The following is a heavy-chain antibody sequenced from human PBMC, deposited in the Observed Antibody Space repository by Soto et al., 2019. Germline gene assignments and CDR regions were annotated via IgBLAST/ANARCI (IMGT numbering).Heavy chain of an antibody. CDR3: TVWGSGNDFGAA. D-gene: IGHD3-10*01. J-gene: IGHJ4*02. Sequence: EAQLVESGGGLVQPGGSLRLSCAASGLTFSDHYMDWVRQAPGKGLEWVGRSKNKADSYTTEYAASVKGRFTISRDGSKNSLFLQMNSLKTEDTAVYYCTVWGSGNDFGAAWGQGILVTVSS. V-gene: IGHV3-72*01. CDR2: SKNKADSYTT. CDR1: GLTFSDHY.